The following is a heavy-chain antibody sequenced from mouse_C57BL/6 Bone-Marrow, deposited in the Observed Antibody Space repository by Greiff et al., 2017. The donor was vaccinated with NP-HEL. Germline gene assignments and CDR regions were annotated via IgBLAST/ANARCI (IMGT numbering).Heavy chain of an antibody. CDR1: GYTFTSYG. CDR2: IDPRSGNT. J-gene: IGHJ1*03. D-gene: IGHD2-12*01. Sequence: QVQLKESGAELARPGASVKLSCKASGYTFTSYGISWVKQRTGQGLEWIGEIDPRSGNTYYNEKFKGKATLTADKSSSTAYMELRSLTSEDSAVYFCARSQFPLLWYFDVWGTGTTVTVSS. CDR3: ARSQFPLLWYFDV. V-gene: IGHV1-81*01.